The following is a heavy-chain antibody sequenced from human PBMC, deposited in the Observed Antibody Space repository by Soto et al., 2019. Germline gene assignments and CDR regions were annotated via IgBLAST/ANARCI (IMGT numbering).Heavy chain of an antibody. J-gene: IGHJ5*02. CDR2: IYYSGST. V-gene: IGHV4-61*01. CDR1: GGSVSSGSYY. D-gene: IGHD2-2*01. CDR3: ARGKPRGRYCSSTSCGNWFDP. Sequence: QVQLQESGPGLVKPSETLSLTCTVSGGSVSSGSYYWSWIRQPPGKGLEWIGYIYYSGSTNYNPSLKSRVTISVDTSKNQFSLKLSSVTAADTAVYYCARGKPRGRYCSSTSCGNWFDPWGQGTLVTVSS.